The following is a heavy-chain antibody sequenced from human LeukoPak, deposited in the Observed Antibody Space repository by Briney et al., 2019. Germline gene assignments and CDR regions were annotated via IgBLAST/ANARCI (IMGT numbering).Heavy chain of an antibody. V-gene: IGHV1-18*01. J-gene: IGHJ4*02. D-gene: IGHD2-8*01. Sequence: GASVKVSCKASGYTFTSYGISWVRQAPGQGLEWMGWISAYNGNTNYAQKLQGRVTMTTDTSTSTAYMELRSLRSDDTAVYYCARGRTKLMVYAIYYFDYWGQGTLVTVSS. CDR2: ISAYNGNT. CDR1: GYTFTSYG. CDR3: ARGRTKLMVYAIYYFDY.